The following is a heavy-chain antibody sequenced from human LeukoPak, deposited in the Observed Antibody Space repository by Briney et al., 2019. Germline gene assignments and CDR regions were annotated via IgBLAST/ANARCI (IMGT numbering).Heavy chain of an antibody. Sequence: SGSLSLTCAVSGGSISSSSWWSWVRQPPGKGLEWIGAIYHSGTTNYNPPLKSRVTISVDKLKNQYSLRLSSVTAADTAVYYCARGTTAVTSSAFDSWGQGTLVTVSS. V-gene: IGHV4-4*02. J-gene: IGHJ4*02. CDR2: IYHSGTT. D-gene: IGHD6-19*01. CDR1: GGSISSSSW. CDR3: ARGTTAVTSSAFDS.